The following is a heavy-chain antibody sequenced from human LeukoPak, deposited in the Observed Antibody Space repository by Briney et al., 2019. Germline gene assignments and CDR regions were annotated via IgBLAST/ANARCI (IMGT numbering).Heavy chain of an antibody. CDR3: ARRKTSGRTCFDY. CDR1: GGSIRSSTYY. V-gene: IGHV4-39*01. D-gene: IGHD6-19*01. CDR2: IHYSGST. Sequence: SETLSLTCTVSGGSIRSSTYYWAWIRQPPGKGLEWIGSIHYSGSTYYNPSLKSRVTTSVDTSKNQFSLKLSSVTAADTAVYYCARRKTSGRTCFDYWGQGTLVTVSS. J-gene: IGHJ4*02.